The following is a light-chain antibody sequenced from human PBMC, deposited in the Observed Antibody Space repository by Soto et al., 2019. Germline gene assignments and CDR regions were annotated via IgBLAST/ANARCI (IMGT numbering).Light chain of an antibody. CDR1: SSDVDNYNY. V-gene: IGLV2-14*01. Sequence: QSVLTQPASVSGSPGQSITISCIGISSDVDNYNYVSWYQQHPGKAPKLMIYEVSNRPSGVSNRFSGSKSGNTASLTISGLQAEDEADYYCSSYRTSSTRVFGTGTKVTVL. CDR2: EVS. J-gene: IGLJ1*01. CDR3: SSYRTSSTRV.